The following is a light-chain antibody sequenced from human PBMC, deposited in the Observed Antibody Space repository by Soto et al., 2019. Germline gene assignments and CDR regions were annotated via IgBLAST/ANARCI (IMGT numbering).Light chain of an antibody. J-gene: IGLJ2*01. Sequence: QSALTQPASVSGSPGQSITISCTGTSSDVGGYNYVSWYQQHPGKAPKLMIYDVSNRPSGVSNRFSGSKSGNTASLTIFGFQAEDEADYYCSSYTSSSTLVVFGGGTKVTVL. V-gene: IGLV2-14*01. CDR1: SSDVGGYNY. CDR2: DVS. CDR3: SSYTSSSTLVV.